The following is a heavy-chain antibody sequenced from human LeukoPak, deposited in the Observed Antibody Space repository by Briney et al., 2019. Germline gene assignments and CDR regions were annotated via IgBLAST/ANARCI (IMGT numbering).Heavy chain of an antibody. D-gene: IGHD1-26*01. V-gene: IGHV3-30*19. J-gene: IGHJ4*02. Sequence: PGGSLRLSCVASGFTFSSYGMHWVRQAPGKGLEWVAVISYDGSNKYYADSVKGRFTISRDNSKNTLYLQMNSLRAEDTAVYYCARDRVGSYFDYWGQGTLVTVSS. CDR2: ISYDGSNK. CDR1: GFTFSSYG. CDR3: ARDRVGSYFDY.